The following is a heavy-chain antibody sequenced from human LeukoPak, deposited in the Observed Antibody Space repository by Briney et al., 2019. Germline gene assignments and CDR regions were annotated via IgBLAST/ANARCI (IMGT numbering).Heavy chain of an antibody. Sequence: GGSLRLSCVASGITFRNYWMSWVRQAPGKGLEWVANINQDSSEKYYVDSVKGRFTISRDNAKNSLYLQMNSLRAEDTAVYYCARDTTRFWSGYAGGTDYWGQGTLVTVSS. D-gene: IGHD3-3*01. V-gene: IGHV3-7*01. CDR3: ARDTTRFWSGYAGGTDY. J-gene: IGHJ4*02. CDR1: GITFRNYW. CDR2: INQDSSEK.